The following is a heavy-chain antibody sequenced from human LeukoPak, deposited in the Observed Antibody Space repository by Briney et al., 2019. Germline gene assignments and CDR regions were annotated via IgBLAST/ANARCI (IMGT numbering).Heavy chain of an antibody. J-gene: IGHJ5*02. V-gene: IGHV1-69*05. CDR2: IIPIFGTA. CDR3: ARDSPGTRGDIRWWFDP. Sequence: ASVKVSCKASGGTFSSYAISWVRQAPGQGLEWMGGIIPIFGTASYAQKFQGRVTITTDESTSTAYMELSSLRSEDTAVYYCARDSPGTRGDIRWWFDPWGQGTLVTVSS. CDR1: GGTFSSYA. D-gene: IGHD4-17*01.